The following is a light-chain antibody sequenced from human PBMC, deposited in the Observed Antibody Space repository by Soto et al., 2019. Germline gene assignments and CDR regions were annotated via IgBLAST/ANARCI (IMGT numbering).Light chain of an antibody. Sequence: QAVVTQEPSLTVSPGGTVTLTCGSSTGAVTSGHYPYWFQQKPGQAPRTLISDKSNTHTWTPARFSGSLLGGKAALTLAGAQPEDAAEYYCLLSYSGALVFGGGTKLTVL. CDR1: TGAVTSGHY. CDR2: DKS. V-gene: IGLV7-46*01. CDR3: LLSYSGALV. J-gene: IGLJ3*02.